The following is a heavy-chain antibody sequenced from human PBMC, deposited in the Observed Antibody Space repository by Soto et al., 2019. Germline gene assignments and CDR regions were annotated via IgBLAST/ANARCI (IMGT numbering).Heavy chain of an antibody. V-gene: IGHV4-30-4*01. CDR2: IYYSGST. D-gene: IGHD6-6*01. CDR3: ARERPDGARLDP. CDR1: GGSISSGDYY. J-gene: IGHJ5*02. Sequence: QVQLQESGPGLVKPSQTLSLTCTVSGGSISSGDYYWSWIRQPPGKGLEWIGYIYYSGSTFYNPSLKRRVTISVDTSKTQFSLKLSSVPAADTAVYYCARERPDGARLDPWGQGTLVTVSS.